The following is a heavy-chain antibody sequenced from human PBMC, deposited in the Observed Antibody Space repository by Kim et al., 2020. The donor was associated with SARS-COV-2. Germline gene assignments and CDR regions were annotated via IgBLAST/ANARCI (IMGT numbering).Heavy chain of an antibody. CDR3: ARNFIRGGYNPYFDY. Sequence: ETLSLTCTVSGGSISSSSYYWGWIRQPPGKGLEWIGSIYYSGSTYYNPSLKSRVTISVDTSKNQFSLKLSSVTAADTAVYYCARNFIRGGYNPYFDYW. D-gene: IGHD5-12*01. V-gene: IGHV4-39*07. CDR1: GGSISSSSYY. CDR2: IYYSGST. J-gene: IGHJ4*01.